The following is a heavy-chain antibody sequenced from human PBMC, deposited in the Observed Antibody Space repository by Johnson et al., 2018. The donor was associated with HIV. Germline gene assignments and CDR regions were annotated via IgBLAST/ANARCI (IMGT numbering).Heavy chain of an antibody. CDR3: ARGGPSERAGFDI. V-gene: IGHV3-74*03. CDR1: GFTFNTYW. J-gene: IGHJ3*02. Sequence: VQLGESGGGLVQPGGSLRLSCAVSGFTFNTYWMHWVCQAPGKGLVWVARINTAGGSATSVDCVKGRFTVSRATAKNTLYLQMNSLRADDTAVYYCARGGPSERAGFDIWGQGTMVTVSS. CDR2: INTAGGSA.